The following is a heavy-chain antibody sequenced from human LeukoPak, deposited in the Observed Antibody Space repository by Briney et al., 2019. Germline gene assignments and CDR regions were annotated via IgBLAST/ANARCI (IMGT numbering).Heavy chain of an antibody. CDR3: AREFYYDSSGYYYYYYMDV. Sequence: GGPLRHSCAASGFTFSDYYMSWLRQAPGKGLEGVSYISSSGSTIYYADSLKGRFTISRDNAKNSLYLQMNSLRAEDTALYHCAREFYYDSSGYYYYYYMDVWGKGTTVTISS. CDR2: ISSSGSTI. J-gene: IGHJ6*03. CDR1: GFTFSDYY. D-gene: IGHD3-22*01. V-gene: IGHV3-11*01.